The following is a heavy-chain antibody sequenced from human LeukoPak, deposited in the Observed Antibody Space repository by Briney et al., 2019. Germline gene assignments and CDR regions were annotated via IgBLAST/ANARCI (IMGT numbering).Heavy chain of an antibody. Sequence: GGSLRLSCAASGFTFSDYYMSWIRQAPGKGLEWVSYISSSGSTIYYADSVKGRFTISRDNAKTSLYLQMNSLRAEDTAVYYCASPGIYGDYEYGMDVWGQGTTVTVSS. J-gene: IGHJ6*02. CDR3: ASPGIYGDYEYGMDV. CDR1: GFTFSDYY. V-gene: IGHV3-11*01. CDR2: ISSSGSTI. D-gene: IGHD4-17*01.